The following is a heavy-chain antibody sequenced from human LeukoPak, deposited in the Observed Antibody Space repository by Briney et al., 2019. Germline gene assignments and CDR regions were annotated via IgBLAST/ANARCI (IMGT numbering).Heavy chain of an antibody. V-gene: IGHV3-43*01. J-gene: IGHJ6*02. Sequence: GGSLRLSCAASGFTFDDYTMHWVRQAPGKGLEWVSLISWDGGSTYYADSVKGRFTISRDNSKNSLYLQMNSLRTEDTALYYCAKDRSVAANYYYYYGMDVWGQGTTVTVSS. CDR2: ISWDGGST. CDR3: AKDRSVAANYYYYYGMDV. CDR1: GFTFDDYT. D-gene: IGHD6-19*01.